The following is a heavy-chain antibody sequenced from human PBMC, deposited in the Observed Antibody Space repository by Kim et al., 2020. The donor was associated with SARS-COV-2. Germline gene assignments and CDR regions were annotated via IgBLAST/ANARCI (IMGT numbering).Heavy chain of an antibody. V-gene: IGHV3-15*01. CDR3: TYWSTSSWYGSPIDY. CDR1: GFTFSNAW. Sequence: GGSLRLSCAASGFTFSNAWMSWVRQAPGKGLEWVGRIKSKTDGGTTDYAAPVKGRFTISRDDSKNTLCLQMNSLKTEDTAVYYCTYWSTSSWYGSPIDYWGQGTLVTVSS. J-gene: IGHJ4*02. D-gene: IGHD6-13*01. CDR2: IKSKTDGGTT.